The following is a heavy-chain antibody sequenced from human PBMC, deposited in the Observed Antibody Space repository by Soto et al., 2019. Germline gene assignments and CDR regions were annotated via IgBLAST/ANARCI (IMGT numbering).Heavy chain of an antibody. D-gene: IGHD2-15*01. CDR1: GFTFSSYA. V-gene: IGHV3-23*01. CDR2: ISGSGGST. Sequence: EVQLLESGGGLVQPGGSLRLSCAASGFTFSSYAMSWVRQAPGKGLEWVSAISGSGGSTYYADSVKGRFTISRDNSKNTRYLQMNSLRAEDTAVYYCAKDTRDYCSGGSCYFGSGYFDYWGQGTLVTVSS. J-gene: IGHJ4*02. CDR3: AKDTRDYCSGGSCYFGSGYFDY.